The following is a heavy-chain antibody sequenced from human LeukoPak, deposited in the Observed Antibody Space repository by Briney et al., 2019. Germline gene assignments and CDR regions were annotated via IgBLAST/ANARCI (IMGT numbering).Heavy chain of an antibody. CDR1: GFTFSSYA. CDR2: ISYDGSNK. J-gene: IGHJ6*02. V-gene: IGHV3-30-3*01. D-gene: IGHD4-17*01. Sequence: PGGSLRLSCAASGFTFSSYAMSWVRQAPGKGLEWVAVISYDGSNKHYADSVKGRFTISRDNSKNTLYLQMNSLRAEDTAVYYCARVTVTTPYYYYYGMDVWGQGTTVTVSS. CDR3: ARVTVTTPYYYYYGMDV.